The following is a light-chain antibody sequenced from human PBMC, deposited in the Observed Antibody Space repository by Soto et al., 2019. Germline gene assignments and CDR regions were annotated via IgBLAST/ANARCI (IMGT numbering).Light chain of an antibody. V-gene: IGKV3-20*01. CDR1: QSVRSSF. Sequence: EIVLTQSPGTLSLVPGQRATLSCRASQSVRSSFLAWLQQKPGQPPRLLIYGASIRAPGIPDRFSGSGSGTDCTLPISRVEPDDFAVYYCQEYHRSPRTFGQGTKVEIK. CDR3: QEYHRSPRT. CDR2: GAS. J-gene: IGKJ1*01.